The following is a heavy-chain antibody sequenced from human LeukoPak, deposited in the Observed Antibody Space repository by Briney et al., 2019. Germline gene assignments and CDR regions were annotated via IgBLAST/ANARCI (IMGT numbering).Heavy chain of an antibody. CDR3: ARGPGIGYFPSYFDS. J-gene: IGHJ4*02. D-gene: IGHD3-3*01. V-gene: IGHV5-51*01. CDR2: IYPGDSDT. Sequence: GESLKISCQGAGNSFTNNWIGWVRQMPGKGLEWMGIIYPGDSDTRYSPSFQGQVTISADKSISTAYLQWSSLKASDSAMYYCARGPGIGYFPSYFDSWGQGTLATVSS. CDR1: GNSFTNNW.